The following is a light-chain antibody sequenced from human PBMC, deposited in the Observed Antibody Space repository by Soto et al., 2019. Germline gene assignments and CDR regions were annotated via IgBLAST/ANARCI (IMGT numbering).Light chain of an antibody. CDR3: GSWDSSLSAYV. V-gene: IGLV1-51*01. J-gene: IGLJ1*01. CDR2: DDN. Sequence: QSVLTQPPAVSTAPVQKVTISCSGSSSKSGGSSVSWYQQLPGTAPKLLIYDDNKRPSGIPDRFSGSKSGTSATLGITGFXTGDEADYYCGSWDSSLSAYVFGTGTKVTVL. CDR1: SSKSGGSS.